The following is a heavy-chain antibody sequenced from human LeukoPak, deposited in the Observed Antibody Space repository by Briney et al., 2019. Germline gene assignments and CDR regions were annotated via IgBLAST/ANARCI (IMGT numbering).Heavy chain of an antibody. J-gene: IGHJ4*02. CDR1: GYSFTSYW. Sequence: GESLKISCKGSGYSFTSYWIGWVRQMPGKGLEWMGIIYPGDSDTRYSPSLQGQVTISADKSISTAYLQWSSLKASDTAMYYCARPSLRTMNPFDYWGQGTLVTVSS. CDR3: ARPSLRTMNPFDY. CDR2: IYPGDSDT. V-gene: IGHV5-51*01. D-gene: IGHD3-22*01.